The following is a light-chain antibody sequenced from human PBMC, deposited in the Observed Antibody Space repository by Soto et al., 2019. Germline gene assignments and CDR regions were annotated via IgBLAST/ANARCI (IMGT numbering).Light chain of an antibody. J-gene: IGKJ4*01. V-gene: IGKV3-20*01. CDR2: DAS. CDR1: QTVRNNY. CDR3: QQFSSYPPT. Sequence: EFVLTQSPGTLSLSPGERATLSCRASQTVRNNYLAWYQQKPGQAPRLLIYDASSRATGIPDGFSGGGSGTDFTLTISRLEPEDFAVYYCQQFSSYPPTFGGGTKVDIK.